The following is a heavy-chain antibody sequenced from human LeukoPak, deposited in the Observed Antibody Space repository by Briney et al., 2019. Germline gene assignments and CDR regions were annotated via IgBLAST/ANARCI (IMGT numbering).Heavy chain of an antibody. J-gene: IGHJ4*02. CDR2: INLRGST. Sequence: SETLSLTCALFGGSFSDYYWSWIRQPPGKGLEWIGEINLRGSTNYNPSLKGRVTISVDTSKNQFSLKLTSVTAADTAIFYCARGLGQLDSWGQGTLVTVSS. V-gene: IGHV4-34*01. CDR3: ARGLGQLDS. CDR1: GGSFSDYY. D-gene: IGHD2-2*01.